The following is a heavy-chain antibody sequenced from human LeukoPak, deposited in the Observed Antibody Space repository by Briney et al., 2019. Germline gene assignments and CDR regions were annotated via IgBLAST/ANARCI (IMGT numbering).Heavy chain of an antibody. CDR3: AKPTPTYYDFWSGYSMDV. Sequence: PGGSLRLSCAASGFTFSSYAMGWDRPAPGKGLEWVSTICGSGGSTYYADSVKGRFTISRDNSKNTLYLQMNSLRAEDTAVYYCAKPTPTYYDFWSGYSMDVWGKGTAVTVSS. CDR2: ICGSGGST. J-gene: IGHJ6*04. D-gene: IGHD3-3*01. CDR1: GFTFSSYA. V-gene: IGHV3-23*01.